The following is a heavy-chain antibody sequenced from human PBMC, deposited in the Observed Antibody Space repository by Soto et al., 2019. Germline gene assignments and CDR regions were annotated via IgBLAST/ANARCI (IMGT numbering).Heavy chain of an antibody. V-gene: IGHV3-33*01. Sequence: PGGSLRLSCAASGFTFSSYGMHWVRQAPGKGLEWVAVIWYDGSNKYYADSVKGRFTISRDNSKNTLYLQMNSLRAEDTAVYYCARDQYPGYYYYGMDVWGQGTTVTVSS. CDR1: GFTFSSYG. CDR2: IWYDGSNK. CDR3: ARDQYPGYYYYGMDV. J-gene: IGHJ6*02.